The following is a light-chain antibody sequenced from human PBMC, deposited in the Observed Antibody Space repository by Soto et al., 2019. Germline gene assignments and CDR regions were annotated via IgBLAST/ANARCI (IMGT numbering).Light chain of an antibody. V-gene: IGKV4-1*01. CDR1: QSVLYSSNNKNY. CDR2: WAS. J-gene: IGKJ2*01. Sequence: DIVMTQSPDSLAVSLGERATINCKSSQSVLYSSNNKNYLAWYQQKPGQPHKLLLYWASTRESGVPDRFSGSGSETDFTLTISSLQAEDVAVYYCQHYYTSPYTFGQGTKLEIK. CDR3: QHYYTSPYT.